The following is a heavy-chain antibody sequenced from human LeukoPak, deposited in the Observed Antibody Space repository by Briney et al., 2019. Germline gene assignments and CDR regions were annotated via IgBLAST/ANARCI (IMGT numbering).Heavy chain of an antibody. Sequence: SETLSLTCTVSGGSISSNSQYWVWIRQPPGKGLEWIGSIYYSGSTYYNPSLKSRVTISEDTSKNQLFLNLTSVTAADTAVYYCAREGKLTGYSGGLGFNYWGQGTLVTVSS. CDR2: IYYSGST. D-gene: IGHD6-19*01. CDR3: AREGKLTGYSGGLGFNY. J-gene: IGHJ4*02. CDR1: GGSISSNSQY. V-gene: IGHV4-39*07.